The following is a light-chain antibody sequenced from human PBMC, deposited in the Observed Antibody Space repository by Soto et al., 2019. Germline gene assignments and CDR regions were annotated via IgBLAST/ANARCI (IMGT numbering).Light chain of an antibody. CDR1: QSISSY. CDR3: QQYNSYST. J-gene: IGKJ1*01. Sequence: DIQITQSPSSLSASVGDRVTITCRASQSISSYSNWYQQKPGKAPKLLIYDASSLESGVPSRFSGSASGTEFTLTISSLQPDDFATYYCQQYNSYSTFGQGTKVDIK. CDR2: DAS. V-gene: IGKV1-5*01.